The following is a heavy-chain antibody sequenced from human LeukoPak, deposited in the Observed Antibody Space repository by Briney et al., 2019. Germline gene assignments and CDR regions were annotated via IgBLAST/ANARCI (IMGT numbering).Heavy chain of an antibody. J-gene: IGHJ3*02. CDR2: IYYSGST. V-gene: IGHV4-39*07. D-gene: IGHD2-15*01. CDR3: ASVGLHAFDI. Sequence: PSETLSLTCTVSGGSISSSSYYWGWIRQPPGKGLEWIGSIYYSGSTYYNPSLKSRVTISVDTSKNQFSLKLSSMTAADTAVYYCASVGLHAFDIWGQGTMVTVSS. CDR1: GGSISSSSYY.